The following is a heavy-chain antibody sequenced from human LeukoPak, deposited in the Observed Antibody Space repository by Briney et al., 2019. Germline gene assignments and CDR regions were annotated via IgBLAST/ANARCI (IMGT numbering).Heavy chain of an antibody. J-gene: IGHJ4*02. Sequence: PGGSLRLSCAASGFTVSGNYMSWVRQSPQQGLEWVSLIYSGTKTYYADSVKGRFTISRDNSKNTRYRQMNSLRAEDAAVYYCGRGDGSFDYWGQGILVTVSS. CDR3: GRGDGSFDY. D-gene: IGHD5-24*01. CDR2: IYSGTKT. V-gene: IGHV3-53*01. CDR1: GFTVSGNY.